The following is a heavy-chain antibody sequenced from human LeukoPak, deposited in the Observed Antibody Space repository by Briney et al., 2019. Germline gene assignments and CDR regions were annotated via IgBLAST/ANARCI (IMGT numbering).Heavy chain of an antibody. CDR1: GFTFDDYG. D-gene: IGHD4-23*01. CDR3: ARGRYGGNTVDY. Sequence: GGSLRLSCAASGFTFDDYGMNWVRQAPGKGLEWVSSISSSSSYIYYADSVKGRFTISRDNAKNSLYLQMNSLRAEDTAVYYCARGRYGGNTVDYWGQGTLVTVSS. J-gene: IGHJ4*02. CDR2: ISSSSSYI. V-gene: IGHV3-21*01.